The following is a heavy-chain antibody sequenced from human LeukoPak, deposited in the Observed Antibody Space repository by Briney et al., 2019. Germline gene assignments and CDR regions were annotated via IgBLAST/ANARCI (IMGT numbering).Heavy chain of an antibody. J-gene: IGHJ3*02. V-gene: IGHV1-3*01. Sequence: ASVKVSCKASGYTFTSYALHWVRQAPGQRLEWMGWINAGNGNTKYPQKFQGRVTITRDTSASTAYMELSSLRSEDAAVYYCARDHYYDSSGAVAFDIWGQGTMVTVSS. CDR3: ARDHYYDSSGAVAFDI. CDR1: GYTFTSYA. CDR2: INAGNGNT. D-gene: IGHD3-22*01.